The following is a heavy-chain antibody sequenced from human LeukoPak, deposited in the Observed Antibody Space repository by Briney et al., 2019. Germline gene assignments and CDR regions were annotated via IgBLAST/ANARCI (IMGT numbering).Heavy chain of an antibody. CDR1: GFTFSSYA. Sequence: GGSLRLSCAASGFTFSSYAMHWVRQAPGKGLEWVAVISYDGSNKYYADSVKGRFTISRDNSKSTLYLQMNSLRAGDTAVYYCARDPTTYSSSWYRFSYYYYGMDVWGQGTTVTVSS. CDR3: ARDPTTYSSSWYRFSYYYYGMDV. J-gene: IGHJ6*02. D-gene: IGHD6-13*01. V-gene: IGHV3-30-3*01. CDR2: ISYDGSNK.